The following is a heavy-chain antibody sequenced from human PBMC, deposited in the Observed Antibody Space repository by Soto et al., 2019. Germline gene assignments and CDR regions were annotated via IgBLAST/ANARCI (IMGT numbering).Heavy chain of an antibody. Sequence: QLQLQESGSGLVKPSQTLSLTCAVSGGSIRSGGYSWSWIRQPPGKFLEWIGYIYHSGSTYYNQSITSRVTISVDRSKNHSSLKLTSVTSADTAVYYGARGAPDFIQHWGQGTLVTVSS. J-gene: IGHJ1*01. CDR1: GGSIRSGGYS. CDR3: ARGAPDFIQH. V-gene: IGHV4-30-2*01. CDR2: IYHSGST.